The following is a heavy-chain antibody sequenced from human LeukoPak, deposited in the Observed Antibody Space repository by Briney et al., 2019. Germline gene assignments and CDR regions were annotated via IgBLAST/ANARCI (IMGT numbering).Heavy chain of an antibody. CDR3: ARGVTARGFYYYMDI. J-gene: IGHJ6*03. CDR1: GYTFTSYY. CDR2: INPSGGST. Sequence: ASVKVSCKASGYTFTSYYMHWVRQAPGQGLEWMGIINPSGGSTSYAQKFQGRVTMTRDMSTSTVYMELSSLRSEDTAVYSCARGVTARGFYYYMDIWGNGTTVTISS. D-gene: IGHD2-21*02. V-gene: IGHV1-46*01.